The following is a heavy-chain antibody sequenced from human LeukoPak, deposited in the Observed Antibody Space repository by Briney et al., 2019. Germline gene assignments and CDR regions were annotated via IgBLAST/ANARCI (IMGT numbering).Heavy chain of an antibody. Sequence: PSETLSLTCTVSGGSISSYYWSWIRQPPGKGLEWIGYIYYSGSTNYNPSLKSRVTISVDTSKNQFSLKLSSVTAADTAVYYCARHNRNYYYYYMDVRGKGTTVTVSS. CDR2: IYYSGST. J-gene: IGHJ6*03. V-gene: IGHV4-59*08. CDR3: ARHNRNYYYYYMDV. CDR1: GGSISSYY.